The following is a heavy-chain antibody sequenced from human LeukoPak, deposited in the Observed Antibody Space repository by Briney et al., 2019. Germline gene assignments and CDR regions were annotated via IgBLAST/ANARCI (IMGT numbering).Heavy chain of an antibody. CDR2: ISSSGSYI. CDR1: GFTFSSYS. CDR3: ASSTAIGY. J-gene: IGHJ4*02. V-gene: IGHV3-21*01. Sequence: PGGSLRLSCAASGFTFSSYSMNWVRQAPGKGLEWVSSISSSGSYIYYADSMKGRFTISRDNAKNSLYLQMNSLRTEDTAVYYCASSTAIGYWGQGTLVTVSS.